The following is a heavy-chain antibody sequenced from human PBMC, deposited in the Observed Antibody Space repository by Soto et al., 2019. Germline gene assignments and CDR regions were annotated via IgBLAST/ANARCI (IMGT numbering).Heavy chain of an antibody. Sequence: SQTLSLTCDITGDSVSSNSAGWSWVRQSPSRGLEWLGRTYYRSKWYYEYAVSVRGRITINPDTSKNQYSLQLNSVTPEDTAVYFCARGEQYSGRIFDYWGPGTLVTVYS. V-gene: IGHV6-1*01. D-gene: IGHD1-26*01. J-gene: IGHJ4*01. CDR2: TYYRSKWYY. CDR1: GDSVSSNSAG. CDR3: ARGEQYSGRIFDY.